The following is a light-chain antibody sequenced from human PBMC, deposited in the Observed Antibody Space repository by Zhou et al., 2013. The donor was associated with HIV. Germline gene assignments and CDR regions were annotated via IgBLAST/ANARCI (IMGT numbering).Light chain of an antibody. J-gene: IGKJ2*03. CDR1: QNIGIF. CDR2: GAS. V-gene: IGKV1-39*01. CDR3: QQSYSTPYS. Sequence: IQMTQSPYSLSASLGDRVTVTCRARQNIGIFLNWYQQKPGQAPKLVIYGASILESGVPPRFSGSGSGTVFTLTISSLQPEDLATYFCQQSYSTPYSFGQGTKLEI.